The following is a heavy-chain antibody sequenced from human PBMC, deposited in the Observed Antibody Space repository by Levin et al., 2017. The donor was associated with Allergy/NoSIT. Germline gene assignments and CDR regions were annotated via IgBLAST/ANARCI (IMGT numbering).Heavy chain of an antibody. CDR2: INPNSGGT. CDR1: GYTFTGYY. V-gene: IGHV1-2*02. J-gene: IGHJ4*02. Sequence: GASVKVSCKASGYTFTGYYMHWVRQAPGQGLEWMGWINPNSGGTNYAQKFQGRVTMTRDTSISTAYMELSRLRSDDTAVYYCARVSAVDTATLFDYWGQGTLVTVSS. CDR3: ARVSAVDTATLFDY. D-gene: IGHD5-18*01.